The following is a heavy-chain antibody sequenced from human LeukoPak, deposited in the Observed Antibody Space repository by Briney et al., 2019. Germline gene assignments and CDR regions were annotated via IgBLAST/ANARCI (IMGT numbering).Heavy chain of an antibody. CDR3: ARLVGATTPAFDY. J-gene: IGHJ4*02. CDR1: GGSISSYY. CDR2: IYYSGST. D-gene: IGHD1-26*01. Sequence: SETLSLTCTVSGGSISSYYWSWIRQPPGKGLEWIGYIYYSGSTNYNPSLKSRVTISVDTSKNQFSLKLSSVTAADTAVYYCARLVGATTPAFDYWGQGTLVTASS. V-gene: IGHV4-59*01.